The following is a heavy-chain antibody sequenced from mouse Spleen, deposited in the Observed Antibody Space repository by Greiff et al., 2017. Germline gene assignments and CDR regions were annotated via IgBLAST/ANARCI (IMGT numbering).Heavy chain of an antibody. J-gene: IGHJ3*01. V-gene: IGHV1S81*02. CDR2: INPSNGGT. CDR1: GYTFTSYY. CDR3: TRRDYYYGSSPFAY. Sequence: VQLQESGAELVKPGASVKLSCKASGYTFTSYYMYWVKQRPGQGLEWIGEINPSNGGTNFNEKFKSKATLTVDKSSSTAYMQLSSLTSEDSAVYYCTRRDYYYGSSPFAYWGQGTLVTVSA. D-gene: IGHD1-1*01.